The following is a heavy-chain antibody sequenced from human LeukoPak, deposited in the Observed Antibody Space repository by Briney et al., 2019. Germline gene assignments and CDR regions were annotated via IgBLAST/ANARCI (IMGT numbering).Heavy chain of an antibody. J-gene: IGHJ4*02. V-gene: IGHV4-30-4*01. CDR2: IYYSGST. CDR1: GGSISSGDYY. D-gene: IGHD3-22*01. Sequence: SETLSLTCTVSGGSISSGDYYWSWIRQPPGKGLEWIGYIYYSGSTYYNPSLKSRVTISVDTSKNQFFLNLSSVTAADTAVYYCAGLVGRYSSGLYYYYFDYWGQGTLVTVSS. CDR3: AGLVGRYSSGLYYYYFDY.